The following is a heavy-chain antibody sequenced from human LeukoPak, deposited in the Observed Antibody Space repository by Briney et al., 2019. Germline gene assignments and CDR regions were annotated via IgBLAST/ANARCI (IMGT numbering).Heavy chain of an antibody. CDR3: ARGEAVANSFDY. J-gene: IGHJ4*02. V-gene: IGHV4-59*01. CDR1: GGSISSYY. Sequence: SETLSLTCTVSGGSISSYYWSWIRQPPGKGLEWIGYIYYSGSTNYSPSLKSRVTISVDTSKNQFSLKLSSVTAADTAMYYCARGEAVANSFDYWGQGTLVIVSS. CDR2: IYYSGST. D-gene: IGHD6-19*01.